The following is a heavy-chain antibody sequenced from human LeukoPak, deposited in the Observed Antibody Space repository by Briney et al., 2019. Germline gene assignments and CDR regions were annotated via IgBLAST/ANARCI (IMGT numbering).Heavy chain of an antibody. V-gene: IGHV1-24*01. J-gene: IGHJ5*02. Sequence: GASVKVSCKVSGYTLTELSMHWVRQAPGKGLEWMGGFDPEDGETIYAQKFQGRVTMTEDTSTDTAYMELSSLRSEDTAVYYCATVSVSGSGSYYNEWDWFDPWGQGTLVTVSS. CDR1: GYTLTELS. CDR3: ATVSVSGSGSYYNEWDWFDP. CDR2: FDPEDGET. D-gene: IGHD3-10*01.